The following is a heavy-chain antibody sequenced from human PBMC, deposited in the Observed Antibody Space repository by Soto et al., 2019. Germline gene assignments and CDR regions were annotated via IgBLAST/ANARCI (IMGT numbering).Heavy chain of an antibody. CDR3: LMVRGVWGFDY. V-gene: IGHV4-39*01. Sequence: KPSETLSLTCTVSGGSISSSSYYWGWIRQPPGKGLEWIGSIYYSGSTYYNPSLKSRVTISVDTSKNQFSLKLSSVTAADTAVYYCLMVRGVWGFDYWGQGTLVTVSS. CDR2: IYYSGST. D-gene: IGHD3-10*01. CDR1: GGSISSSSYY. J-gene: IGHJ4*02.